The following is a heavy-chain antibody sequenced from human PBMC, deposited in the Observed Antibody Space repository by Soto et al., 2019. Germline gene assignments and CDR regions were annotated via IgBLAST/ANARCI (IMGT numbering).Heavy chain of an antibody. CDR3: AREGASGSHIGY. CDR1: GGTFSSYA. V-gene: IGHV1-69*01. Sequence: QVQLVQSGAEVKKPGSSVKVSCKASGGTFSSYAISWVRQAPGQGLEWMGGTIPISGTANYAQKFQGRVTITADESTSTAYMELSSLRSEDTAVYYCAREGASGSHIGYWGQGTLVTVSS. D-gene: IGHD3-22*01. CDR2: TIPISGTA. J-gene: IGHJ4*02.